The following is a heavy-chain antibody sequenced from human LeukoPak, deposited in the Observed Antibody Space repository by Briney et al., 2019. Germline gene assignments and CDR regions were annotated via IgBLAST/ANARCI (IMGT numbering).Heavy chain of an antibody. J-gene: IGHJ2*01. CDR1: GGSISSYY. CDR2: IYYSGST. CDR3: ARVGSSGWYLPPPRSYWYFDL. Sequence: SETLSLTCTVSGGSISSYYWSWIRQPPGKGLEWIGYIYYSGSTNYNPSLKSRVTISVDTSKNQFSLKLSSVTAADTAVYYCARVGSSGWYLPPPRSYWYFDLWGRGTLVTVSS. D-gene: IGHD6-19*01. V-gene: IGHV4-59*01.